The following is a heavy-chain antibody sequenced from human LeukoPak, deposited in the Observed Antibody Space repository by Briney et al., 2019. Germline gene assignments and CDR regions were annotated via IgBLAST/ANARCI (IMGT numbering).Heavy chain of an antibody. CDR1: GGSISSSNW. CDR3: ARGRDGYNGGRWFDP. V-gene: IGHV4-4*02. CDR2: IYHSGST. Sequence: SETLSLTCAVSGGSISSSNWWSWVRQPPGKGLEWIGEIYHSGSTNYNPSLKSRVTISVDTSKNQFSLKLSSVTAADTAVYYCARGRDGYNGGRWFDPWGQGTLVTVSS. J-gene: IGHJ5*02. D-gene: IGHD5-24*01.